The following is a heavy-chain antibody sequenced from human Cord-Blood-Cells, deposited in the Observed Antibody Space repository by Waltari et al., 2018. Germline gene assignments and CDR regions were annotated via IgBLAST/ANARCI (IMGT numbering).Heavy chain of an antibody. CDR3: AREGVAAADLDY. D-gene: IGHD6-13*01. Sequence: EVQLVESGGGLVQPGGSLRLSCAASGFTFSSCEMNWVRQAPGKGLEWVSYISSSGSTIYYADSVKGRFTISRDNAKNSLYLQMNSLRAEDTAVYYCAREGVAAADLDYWGQGTLVTVSS. CDR2: ISSSGSTI. J-gene: IGHJ4*02. CDR1: GFTFSSCE. V-gene: IGHV3-48*03.